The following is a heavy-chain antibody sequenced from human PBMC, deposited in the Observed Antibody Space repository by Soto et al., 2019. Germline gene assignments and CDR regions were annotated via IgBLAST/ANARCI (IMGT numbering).Heavy chain of an antibody. Sequence: SETLSLTCTVSGGSISSYYLSWIRQPPGKGLEWIGYIYYSGSTNYNPSLKSRVTISVDTSKNQFSLKLSSVTAADTAVYYCARNLYSTAWYYFDYWGQGTLVTVSS. CDR3: ARNLYSTAWYYFDY. CDR2: IYYSGST. J-gene: IGHJ4*02. D-gene: IGHD4-4*01. V-gene: IGHV4-59*08. CDR1: GGSISSYY.